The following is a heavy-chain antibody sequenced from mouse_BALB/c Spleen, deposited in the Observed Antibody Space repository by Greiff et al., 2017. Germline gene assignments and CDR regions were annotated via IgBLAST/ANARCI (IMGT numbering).Heavy chain of an antibody. CDR2: IYPSDSYT. CDR1: GYTFTSYW. D-gene: IGHD2-14*01. J-gene: IGHJ2*01. Sequence: QVQLQQPGAELVRPGASVKLSCKASGYTFTSYWINWVKQRPGQGLEWIGNIYPSDSYTNYNQKFKDKATLTVDKSSSTAYMQLSSPTSEDSAVYYCAPYRYDGTDYFDYWGQGTTLTVSS. CDR3: APYRYDGTDYFDY. V-gene: IGHV1-69*02.